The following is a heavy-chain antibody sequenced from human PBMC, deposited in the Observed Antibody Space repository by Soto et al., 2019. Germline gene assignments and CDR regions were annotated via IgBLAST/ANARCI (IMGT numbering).Heavy chain of an antibody. CDR1: GGTFSRYS. J-gene: IGHJ6*02. Sequence: QVQLGQSGAEVKKPGSSVKVSCKASGGTFSRYSITWVRQAPGHGLEWIGRIIPIFCIASYAQKFQGRVTITADESTSTAYMELSSLRSDDTAVYYCAREDRDRETGLVPAAIDGMDVWGQGTTVTVSS. CDR2: IIPIFCIA. D-gene: IGHD2-2*01. CDR3: AREDRDRETGLVPAAIDGMDV. V-gene: IGHV1-69*08.